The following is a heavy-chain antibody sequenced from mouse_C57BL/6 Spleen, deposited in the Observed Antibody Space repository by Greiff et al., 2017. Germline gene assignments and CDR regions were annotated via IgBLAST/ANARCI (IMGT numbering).Heavy chain of an antibody. CDR3: ARRRITTVVAKDWYFDV. Sequence: VQLQQSGPELVKPGASVRISCKASGYAFSSSWMNWVKQRPGKGLEWIGRIYPGDGDTNYNGKFKGKATLTADKSSSTAYMQLSSLTSEDSAVYFCARRRITTVVAKDWYFDVWGTGTTVTVSS. CDR2: IYPGDGDT. D-gene: IGHD1-1*01. J-gene: IGHJ1*03. V-gene: IGHV1-82*01. CDR1: GYAFSSSW.